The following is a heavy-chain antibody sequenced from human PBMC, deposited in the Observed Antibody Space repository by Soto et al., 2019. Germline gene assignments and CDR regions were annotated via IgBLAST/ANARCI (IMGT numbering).Heavy chain of an antibody. V-gene: IGHV1-69*06. Sequence: SVKVSCKASGGTFSSYAISCVRQAPGQGLEWMGGIIPIFGTANYAQKFQGRVTITADKSTSTAYMELSSLRSEDTAVYYCARPARDSSGYDPCFYYYYGMDVWGQGTTVTVSS. D-gene: IGHD3-22*01. CDR2: IIPIFGTA. CDR3: ARPARDSSGYDPCFYYYYGMDV. CDR1: GGTFSSYA. J-gene: IGHJ6*02.